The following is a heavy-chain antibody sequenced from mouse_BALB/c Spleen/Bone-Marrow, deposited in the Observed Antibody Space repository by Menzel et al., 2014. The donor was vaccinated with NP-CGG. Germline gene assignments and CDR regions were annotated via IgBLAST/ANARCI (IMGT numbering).Heavy chain of an antibody. CDR3: ARDMGGLLFDY. CDR1: GFTFTDYY. Sequence: EVKLVESGGGLVQPGGSLRLSCAPSGFTFTDYYMNWVRQPPGKALEWLGFIRNKAYSYTTEYSASVKGRFTISRDNSQSILYLQMNTLRAEDSATYYCARDMGGLLFDYWGQGTTLTVSP. D-gene: IGHD2-3*01. CDR2: IRNKAYSYTT. V-gene: IGHV7-3*02. J-gene: IGHJ2*01.